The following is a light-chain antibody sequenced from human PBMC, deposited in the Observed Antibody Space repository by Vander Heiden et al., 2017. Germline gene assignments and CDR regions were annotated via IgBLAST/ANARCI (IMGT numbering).Light chain of an antibody. J-gene: IGLJ1*01. CDR3: SSYTSSSTYV. CDR2: EVS. CDR1: SSDVGGYNY. Sequence: QSALTQPASVSGSPGQSITISCTGTSSDVGGYNYVSWYQQHTGKAPKLMIYEVSNRPSGGANRFSGSKSGNTASLTISGLQAEDEADYYCSSYTSSSTYVFGTGTKVTVL. V-gene: IGLV2-14*01.